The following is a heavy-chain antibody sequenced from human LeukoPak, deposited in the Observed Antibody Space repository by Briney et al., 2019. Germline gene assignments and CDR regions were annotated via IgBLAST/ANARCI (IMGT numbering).Heavy chain of an antibody. Sequence: SGGSLRLSCAASGFTFSNYGMHWVRQAPGKGLEWVAVIWYDGSKTYYADSVKGRFTISRDNSKNTLYLQMSSLRAEDTAVYYCARDRYCGSENYYYYYYMDVWGKGTTVTVSS. J-gene: IGHJ6*03. CDR1: GFTFSNYG. CDR2: IWYDGSKT. CDR3: ARDRYCGSENYYYYYYMDV. D-gene: IGHD3-10*01. V-gene: IGHV3-33*01.